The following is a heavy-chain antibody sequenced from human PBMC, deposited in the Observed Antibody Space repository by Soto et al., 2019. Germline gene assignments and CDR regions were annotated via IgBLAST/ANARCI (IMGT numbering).Heavy chain of an antibody. V-gene: IGHV3-23*01. D-gene: IGHD5-12*01. CDR1: GFTFSSYA. Sequence: GGSLRLSCAASGFTFSSYAMSWVRQAPGKGLEWVSAISGSGGSTYYADSVKGRFTISRDNSKNTLYLQMNSLRAEDTAVYYCAKDGRYSGYGPNTYNWFDPWGQGTLVTVSS. CDR3: AKDGRYSGYGPNTYNWFDP. CDR2: ISGSGGST. J-gene: IGHJ5*02.